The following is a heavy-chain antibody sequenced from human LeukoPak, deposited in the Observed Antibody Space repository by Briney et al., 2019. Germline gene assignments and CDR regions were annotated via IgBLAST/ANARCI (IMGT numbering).Heavy chain of an antibody. J-gene: IGHJ4*02. D-gene: IGHD3-10*01. V-gene: IGHV5-51*01. CDR3: ARHVEDYGSGSYYSDY. Sequence: GESLQISCKGSGSSFTSYWIGWVRQMPGKGLGWMGIIYLGDSDTRYSPSFQGQVTISADKSISTAYLQWSSLKASDTAMYYCARHVEDYGSGSYYSDYWGQGTLVTVSS. CDR1: GSSFTSYW. CDR2: IYLGDSDT.